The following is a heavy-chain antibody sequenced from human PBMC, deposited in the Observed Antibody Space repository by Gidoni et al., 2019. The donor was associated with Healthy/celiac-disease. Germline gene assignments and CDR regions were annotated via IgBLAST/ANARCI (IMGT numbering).Heavy chain of an antibody. Sequence: EVQLVESGGGLVQPGRSLRLSCAASGFTFDDYAMHWVRQAPGKGLEWVSGISWNSGSIGYADSVKGRFTISRDNAKNSLYLQMNSLRAEDTALYYCAKDITGVGATPHFDYWGQGTLVTVSS. D-gene: IGHD1-26*01. J-gene: IGHJ4*02. V-gene: IGHV3-9*01. CDR2: ISWNSGSI. CDR1: GFTFDDYA. CDR3: AKDITGVGATPHFDY.